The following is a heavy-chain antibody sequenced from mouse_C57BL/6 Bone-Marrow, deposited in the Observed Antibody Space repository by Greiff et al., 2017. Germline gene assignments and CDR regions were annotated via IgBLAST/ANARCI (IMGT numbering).Heavy chain of an antibody. D-gene: IGHD1-1*01. CDR1: GYTFTSYW. V-gene: IGHV1-55*01. Sequence: QVQLQQPGAELVKPGASVKMSCKASGYTFTSYWITWVKQRPGQGLEWIGDIYPGSGSTNYNEKFKSKATLTVDTSSSTAYMQLSSLTSEDSAVDYCARRGYYGSSYWYFDVWGTETTVTVSS. CDR3: ARRGYYGSSYWYFDV. CDR2: IYPGSGST. J-gene: IGHJ1*03.